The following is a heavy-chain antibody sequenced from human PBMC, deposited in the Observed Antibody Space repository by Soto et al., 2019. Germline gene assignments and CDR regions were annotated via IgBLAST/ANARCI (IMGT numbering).Heavy chain of an antibody. CDR2: INAGNGNT. Sequence: QVQLVQSGAEEKKPGASVKVSCKASGYTFTGYAMHWVRQAPGQRLEWMGWINAGNGNTKYSQKFQGRGTITRDTSASTAYMELSSLRSEDTALYYCARAVAVPADFDYWGQGTLVTVSS. J-gene: IGHJ4*02. CDR3: ARAVAVPADFDY. D-gene: IGHD6-19*01. CDR1: GYTFTGYA. V-gene: IGHV1-3*05.